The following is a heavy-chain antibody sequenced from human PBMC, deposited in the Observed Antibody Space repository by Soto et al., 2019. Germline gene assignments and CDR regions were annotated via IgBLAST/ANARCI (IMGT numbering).Heavy chain of an antibody. CDR3: VRVYLVTGLFDY. D-gene: IGHD2-8*01. Sequence: QVQLVQSGAEVKKPGASVKVSCKAPGYTFTAHYIHWGRQAPGQGLEWMGWINSNSGDTNSAQKFQGSISLTRDTSVSTVYMELNRLRSDDTAVYYCVRVYLVTGLFDYWGQGPLVTVSS. CDR2: INSNSGDT. CDR1: GYTFTAHY. J-gene: IGHJ4*02. V-gene: IGHV1-2*02.